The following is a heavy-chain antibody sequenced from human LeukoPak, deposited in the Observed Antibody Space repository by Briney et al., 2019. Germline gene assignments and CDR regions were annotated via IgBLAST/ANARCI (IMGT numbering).Heavy chain of an antibody. Sequence: SETLSLTCTVSGGSISSSSYYWGWIRQPPGKGLEWIGSIYYSGSTYYNPSLKSRVTISVDTSKNQFSLKLSSVTAADTAVYYCAGRGITIFGVVYSEFWFDPWGQGPLVTVSS. J-gene: IGHJ5*02. D-gene: IGHD3-3*01. CDR1: GGSISSSSYY. V-gene: IGHV4-39*01. CDR3: AGRGITIFGVVYSEFWFDP. CDR2: IYYSGST.